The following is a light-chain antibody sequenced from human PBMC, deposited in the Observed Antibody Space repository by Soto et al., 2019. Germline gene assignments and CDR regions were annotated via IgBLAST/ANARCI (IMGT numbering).Light chain of an antibody. J-gene: IGKJ1*01. CDR2: KAS. CDR3: QHYNDYSRM. CDR1: QSVDTW. V-gene: IGKV1-5*03. Sequence: DIQMTQSPSTLSASIGDRVTITCRASQSVDTWLAWYQQKPGKAPKLLIYKASSLQTAVPSRFSGSGSGTEFTLTISSLQPDDFATYYCQHYNDYSRMFGQGTKVEIK.